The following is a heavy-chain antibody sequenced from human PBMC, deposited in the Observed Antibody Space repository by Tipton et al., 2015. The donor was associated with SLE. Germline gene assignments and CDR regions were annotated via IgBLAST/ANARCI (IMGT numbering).Heavy chain of an antibody. D-gene: IGHD5-12*01. CDR2: IHYAGGT. J-gene: IGHJ4*02. V-gene: IGHV4-39*07. Sequence: TLSLTCSVSGDSLSSNNYYWGWIRQSPAQGLEWIGTIHYAGGTYYNPSLRSRLTISVDMSKNQFSVKLTSVTAADTAVYHCARVSRGYSGYEWAGFFDYWGQGALVTVSS. CDR1: GDSLSSNNYY. CDR3: ARVSRGYSGYEWAGFFDY.